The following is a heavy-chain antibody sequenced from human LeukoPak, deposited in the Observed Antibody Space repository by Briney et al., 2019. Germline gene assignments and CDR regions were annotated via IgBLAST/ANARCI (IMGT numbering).Heavy chain of an antibody. Sequence: GGSLRLSCAASGFTFSSYGMHWVRQAPGKGLEWVSSISTGSNYIYYADSVKGRFTISRDNAKNSLYLQMNSLRVDDTAVYYCARGMHNSILTAFEYWGQGTLVTVSS. CDR3: ARGMHNSILTAFEY. CDR1: GFTFSSYG. CDR2: ISTGSNYI. J-gene: IGHJ4*02. D-gene: IGHD6-13*01. V-gene: IGHV3-21*04.